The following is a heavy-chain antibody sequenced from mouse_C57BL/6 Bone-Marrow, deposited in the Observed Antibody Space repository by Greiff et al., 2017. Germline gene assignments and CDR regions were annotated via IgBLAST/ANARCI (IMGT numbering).Heavy chain of an antibody. J-gene: IGHJ1*03. CDR1: GYTFTSYW. CDR3: ARVRHTMITTGIYWYFEV. D-gene: IGHD2-4*01. V-gene: IGHV1-52*01. Sequence: QVQLQQPGAELVRPGSSVKLSCKASGYTFTSYWMHWVKQRPIQGLEWIGNIDPSDSETHYNQKFKDKATLTVDKSSSTAYMQLSSLTSEDSAVXCCARVRHTMITTGIYWYFEVGGTGTPVTVSS. CDR2: IDPSDSET.